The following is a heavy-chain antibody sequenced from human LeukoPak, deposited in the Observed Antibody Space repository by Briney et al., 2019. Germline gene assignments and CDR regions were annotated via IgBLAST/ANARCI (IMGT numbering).Heavy chain of an antibody. D-gene: IGHD6-13*01. Sequence: ASVKVSCMASGYTFTGYYMNWVRQAPGQGLEWLGRINPNTGGTNLAQSFQGRVTMTRDTSITTAYMELSRLRSDDTAVYYCARAEVGSSWDYFDYWGQGTLVTVSS. J-gene: IGHJ4*02. CDR2: INPNTGGT. CDR1: GYTFTGYY. CDR3: ARAEVGSSWDYFDY. V-gene: IGHV1-2*06.